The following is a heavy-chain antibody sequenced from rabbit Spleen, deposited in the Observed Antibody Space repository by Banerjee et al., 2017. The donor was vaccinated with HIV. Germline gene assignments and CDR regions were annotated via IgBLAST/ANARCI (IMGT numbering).Heavy chain of an antibody. CDR1: GFTISSSYW. J-gene: IGHJ4*01. V-gene: IGHV1S40*01. CDR3: ARETSSGWGVVSYYFNL. Sequence: QSLEESGGDLVKPGGSLTLTCTASGFTISSSYWICWVRQAPGKGLEWIACIYAFSSGYTYYASWVNGRFSISRENTQNMLYLQLNSLTAADTATYFCARETSSGWGVVSYYFNLWGQGTLVTVS. CDR2: IYAFSSGYT. D-gene: IGHD4-1*01.